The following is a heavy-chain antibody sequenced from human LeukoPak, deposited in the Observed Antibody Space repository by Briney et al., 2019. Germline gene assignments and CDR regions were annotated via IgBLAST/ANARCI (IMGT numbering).Heavy chain of an antibody. Sequence: SETLSLTCAVYGGSFSGYYWSWIRHPPGKGLEWIGEINHSGSTNYNPSLKSRVTISVDTSKNQFSLKLSSVTAADTAVYYCARVRGYNWNDSFDYWGQGTLVTVSS. J-gene: IGHJ4*02. CDR1: GGSFSGYY. CDR2: INHSGST. D-gene: IGHD1-20*01. CDR3: ARVRGYNWNDSFDY. V-gene: IGHV4-34*01.